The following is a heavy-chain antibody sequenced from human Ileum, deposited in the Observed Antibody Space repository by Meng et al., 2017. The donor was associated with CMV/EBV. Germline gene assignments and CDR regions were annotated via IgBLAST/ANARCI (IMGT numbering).Heavy chain of an antibody. D-gene: IGHD3-10*01. CDR2: IYTGGPT. CDR3: ARGQTVRGFEY. V-gene: IGHV4-4*07. CDR1: SASISPYY. Sequence: QAALRQSCPGLVKPSDTLSLTCTVSSASISPYYWNWIRQPAGKGLEWIGRIYTGGPTDYNPSLKSRVTMSVDTSKNQFFLNLSSVTAAGTAVYYCARGQTVRGFEYWGLGILVTVSS. J-gene: IGHJ4*02.